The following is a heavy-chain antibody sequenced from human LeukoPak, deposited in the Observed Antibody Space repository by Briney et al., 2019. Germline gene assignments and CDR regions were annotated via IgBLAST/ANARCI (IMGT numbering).Heavy chain of an antibody. V-gene: IGHV3-23*01. Sequence: GGSLRLSCAASGFTFSSYAMSWVRQAPGKGLEWVSAISGSGGSTYYADSVKGRFTISRDNSKNTLYLQMNSLRAEDTAVYYCAKGDYYDSSGLNLDWGQGTLVTVSS. CDR3: AKGDYYDSSGLNLD. CDR1: GFTFSSYA. CDR2: ISGSGGST. D-gene: IGHD3-22*01. J-gene: IGHJ4*02.